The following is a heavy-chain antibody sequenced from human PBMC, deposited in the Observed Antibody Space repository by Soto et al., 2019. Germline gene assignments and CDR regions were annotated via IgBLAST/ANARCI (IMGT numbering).Heavy chain of an antibody. Sequence: PGGSLRLSCSASGFTFSSYAMHWVRQAPGKGLEYVSAISSNGGSTYYADSVKGRFTISRDNSKNTLYLQMSGLRAEDTAVYYCLYSSGWYGDAFDIWGQGTMVTVSS. CDR1: GFTFSSYA. D-gene: IGHD6-19*01. CDR3: LYSSGWYGDAFDI. V-gene: IGHV3-64D*08. CDR2: ISSNGGST. J-gene: IGHJ3*02.